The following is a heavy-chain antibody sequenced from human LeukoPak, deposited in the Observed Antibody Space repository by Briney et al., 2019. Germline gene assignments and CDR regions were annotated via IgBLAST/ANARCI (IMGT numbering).Heavy chain of an antibody. CDR3: ARAAKVGVVVPAAIIYYMDV. CDR2: ISAYNGNT. Sequence: GASVKVSCKASGYTFTNYGISWVRQAPGQRLEWMGWISAYNGNTNYAQKLQGRVTMTTDTSPNTAYMELRSLRSDDTAVYYCARAAKVGVVVPAAIIYYMDVWGKGTTVTVSS. V-gene: IGHV1-18*01. D-gene: IGHD2-2*01. J-gene: IGHJ6*03. CDR1: GYTFTNYG.